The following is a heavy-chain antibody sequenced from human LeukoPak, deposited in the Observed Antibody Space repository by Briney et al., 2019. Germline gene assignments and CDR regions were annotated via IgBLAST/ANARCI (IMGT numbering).Heavy chain of an antibody. CDR2: ISTYNGDT. D-gene: IGHD1-26*01. V-gene: IGHV1-18*01. J-gene: IGHJ4*02. CDR3: ARGLGWPWESLPPYYFDS. Sequence: ASVRVSCKASGYTITSYGLNWVRQAPGQGLQWMGWISTYNGDTYYAQNFQGRVTMTTDTSTNTAYMDLRSLRSDDTAMYYCARGLGWPWESLPPYYFDSWGQGTLVTVSS. CDR1: GYTITSYG.